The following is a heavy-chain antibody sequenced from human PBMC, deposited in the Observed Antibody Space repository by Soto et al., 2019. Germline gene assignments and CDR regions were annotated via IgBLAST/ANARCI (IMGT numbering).Heavy chain of an antibody. D-gene: IGHD3-16*01. J-gene: IGHJ6*02. Sequence: TLSLTCSVSGDSSINSRFYWAWIRQPPGKGLEWIGNIYYSGNTDCNPSLKSRVTISVDTSKNQFSLNLSSVTAADSAVYYCAGQPTAGSFYDLGSYYYYYGMDVWGQGTTVTVSS. CDR1: GDSSINSRFY. V-gene: IGHV4-30-4*08. CDR2: IYYSGNT. CDR3: AGQPTAGSFYDLGSYYYYYGMDV.